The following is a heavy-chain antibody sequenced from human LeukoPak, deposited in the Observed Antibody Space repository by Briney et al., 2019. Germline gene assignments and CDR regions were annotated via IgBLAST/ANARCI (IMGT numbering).Heavy chain of an antibody. Sequence: PGGSLRLSCAASGFTFSSYAMSWVRQAPGKGLEWVSVISGSGDDTYYADSVKGRFTISRDNSKNTLYLQMNSLKVEDTAVYYCAKGGGWLYYFDYWGQGTLVTVSS. CDR2: ISGSGDDT. CDR1: GFTFSSYA. V-gene: IGHV3-23*01. CDR3: AKGGGWLYYFDY. J-gene: IGHJ4*02. D-gene: IGHD4-23*01.